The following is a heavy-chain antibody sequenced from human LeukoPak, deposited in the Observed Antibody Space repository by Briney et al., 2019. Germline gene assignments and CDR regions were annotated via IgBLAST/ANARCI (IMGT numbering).Heavy chain of an antibody. J-gene: IGHJ6*02. CDR2: IYYSGST. CDR3: ARGATAAGFDGYYNYGMDV. V-gene: IGHV4-61*01. Sequence: SETLSLTCSVSGVSVSSGSYSWGWIRQPPGKGLEWIGYIYYSGSTNYNPSPKSRVTISVDTSKHQFSLKLSSVTAADTAVYYCARGATAAGFDGYYNYGMDVWGQGTTITVSS. CDR1: GVSVSSGSYS. D-gene: IGHD6-13*01.